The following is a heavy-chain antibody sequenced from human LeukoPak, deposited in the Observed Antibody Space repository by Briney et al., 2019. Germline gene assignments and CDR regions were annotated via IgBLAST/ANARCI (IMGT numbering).Heavy chain of an antibody. CDR3: ARQGPAVAGTVVPHNWFDP. V-gene: IGHV4-39*01. J-gene: IGHJ5*02. CDR2: IYYSGST. CDR1: DGSISSSSYY. D-gene: IGHD6-19*01. Sequence: SETLSLTCTVSDGSISSSSYYWGWIRQPPGKGLEWIGSIYYSGSTYYNPSLKSRVTISVDTSKNQFSLKLSSVTAADTAVYYCARQGPAVAGTVVPHNWFDPWGQGTLVTVSS.